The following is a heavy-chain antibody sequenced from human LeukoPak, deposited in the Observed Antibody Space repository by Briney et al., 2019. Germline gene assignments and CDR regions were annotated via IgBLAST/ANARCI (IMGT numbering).Heavy chain of an antibody. Sequence: GGSLRLSCAASGFTFSNYGMHWVREAPGKGLEWVAVISYDGSNKYYADSVKGRFTISRDNSKNTLYLQMNSLRAEDTAVYYCEKYSSLAAADYWGQGTLVTVSS. D-gene: IGHD6-13*01. CDR2: ISYDGSNK. J-gene: IGHJ4*02. V-gene: IGHV3-30*18. CDR3: EKYSSLAAADY. CDR1: GFTFSNYG.